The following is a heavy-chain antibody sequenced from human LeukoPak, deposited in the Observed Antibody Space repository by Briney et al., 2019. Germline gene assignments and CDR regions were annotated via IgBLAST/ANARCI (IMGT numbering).Heavy chain of an antibody. CDR1: GYTFTSYG. CDR2: IIPIFGTA. D-gene: IGHD2-2*01. Sequence: GASVKVSCKASGYTFTSYGISWVRQAPGQGLEWMGGIIPIFGTANYAQKFQGRVTITTDESTSTAYMELSSLRSEDTAVYYCARDLVKKYCSSTSCPRIFYAFDIWGQGTMVTVSS. J-gene: IGHJ3*02. CDR3: ARDLVKKYCSSTSCPRIFYAFDI. V-gene: IGHV1-69*05.